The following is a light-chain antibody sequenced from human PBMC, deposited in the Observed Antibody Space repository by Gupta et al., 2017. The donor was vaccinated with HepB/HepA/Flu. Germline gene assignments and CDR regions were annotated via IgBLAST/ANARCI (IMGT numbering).Light chain of an antibody. V-gene: IGKV3-20*01. CDR3: QQENGEHPYIT. Sequence: EIVLTQSPGTLSLSPGERATLSCRASQSVDSSYLAWYQQKPRQAPGFLIYGASRRAKGIPDSFSGRGDGTDFNLTITRREPEDFAVYYCQQENGEHPYITFGHGTKVDIK. CDR1: QSVDSSY. CDR2: GAS. J-gene: IGKJ3*01.